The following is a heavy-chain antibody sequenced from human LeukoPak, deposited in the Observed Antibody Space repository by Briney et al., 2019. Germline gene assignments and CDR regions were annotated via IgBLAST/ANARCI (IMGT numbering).Heavy chain of an antibody. CDR2: ITSNGDST. D-gene: IGHD5-12*01. CDR1: GFTFSSYA. V-gene: IGHV3-64*01. CDR3: ERGWGYGGYGQDF. J-gene: IGHJ4*02. Sequence: GGALRLSCAASGFTFSSYAMHWVRQAPGKGVEYVSAITSNGDSTYYANSVKDRFTISRDNAKNPLYLQMGNLRAEDRALHCCERGWGYGGYGQDFWGGGTVVSVS.